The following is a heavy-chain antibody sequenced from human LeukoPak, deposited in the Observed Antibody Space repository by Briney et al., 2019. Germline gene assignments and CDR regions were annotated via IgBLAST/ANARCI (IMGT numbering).Heavy chain of an antibody. CDR1: GGSISSSSYY. V-gene: IGHV4-39*07. CDR3: ARVGQWLYYFDY. CDR2: IYYSGST. J-gene: IGHJ4*02. D-gene: IGHD6-19*01. Sequence: SETLSLTCTVSGGSISSSSYYWGWIRQPPGKGLEWIGSIYYSGSTYYNPSLKSRVTISVDTSKNQFSLKLSSVTAADTAVYYCARVGQWLYYFDYWGQGTLVTVSS.